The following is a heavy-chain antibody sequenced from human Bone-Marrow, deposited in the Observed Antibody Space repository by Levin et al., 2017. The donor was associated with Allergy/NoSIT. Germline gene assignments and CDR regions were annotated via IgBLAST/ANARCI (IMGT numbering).Heavy chain of an antibody. CDR2: ISTSGSYI. V-gene: IGHV3-21*01. CDR1: GFSFSYYS. J-gene: IGHJ3*02. Sequence: RSGGSLRLSCSASGFSFSYYSINWVRQTPGKGLEWVSSISTSGSYIKSADSLKGRFTTSRDNAENSAFLQMNGLVVEDTAIYYCARSVIQHAMNPVAFDIWGQGTVVTVSS. D-gene: IGHD1-1*01. CDR3: ARSVIQHAMNPVAFDI.